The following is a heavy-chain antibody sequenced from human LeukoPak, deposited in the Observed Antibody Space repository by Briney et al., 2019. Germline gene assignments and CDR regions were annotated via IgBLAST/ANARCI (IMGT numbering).Heavy chain of an antibody. Sequence: GGSLRLSCAASGFTFSSYGMHWVRQAPGKGLEWVSYISSSGSTIYYADSVKGRFTISRDNAKNSLYLQMNSLRAEDTAVYYCAREAPPLLWFGELFDWGQGTLVTVSS. V-gene: IGHV3-48*04. J-gene: IGHJ4*02. D-gene: IGHD3-10*01. CDR1: GFTFSSYG. CDR3: AREAPPLLWFGELFD. CDR2: ISSSGSTI.